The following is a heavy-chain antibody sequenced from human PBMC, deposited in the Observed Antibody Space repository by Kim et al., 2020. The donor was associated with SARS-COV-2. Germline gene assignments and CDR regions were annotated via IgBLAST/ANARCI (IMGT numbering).Heavy chain of an antibody. V-gene: IGHV4-39*01. J-gene: IGHJ4*02. CDR3: ARRTEEGGYFDF. D-gene: IGHD2-15*01. CDR1: GGHINTSHYY. CDR2: IYHRGST. Sequence: SETLSLTCSVSGGHINTSHYYWAWIRQPPGKGLEWIGTIYHRGSTYYNPSLKSRVTISVDTSRNQFSLNLASVTAADAAVYYCARRTEEGGYFDFWGQG.